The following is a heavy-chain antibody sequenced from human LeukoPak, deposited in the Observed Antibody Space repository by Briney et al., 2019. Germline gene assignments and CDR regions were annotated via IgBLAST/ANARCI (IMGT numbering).Heavy chain of an antibody. D-gene: IGHD1-26*01. Sequence: ASVKVSFKASGYTFTAYYIHRVRQAPGQGLERMGWINPNSGGTNYAQNFQGRVTVTRDTSISTAYMELSSLTSDDTALYYCAREFIVGATVDYWGQGTLVTVSS. CDR1: GYTFTAYY. CDR3: AREFIVGATVDY. V-gene: IGHV1-2*02. J-gene: IGHJ4*02. CDR2: INPNSGGT.